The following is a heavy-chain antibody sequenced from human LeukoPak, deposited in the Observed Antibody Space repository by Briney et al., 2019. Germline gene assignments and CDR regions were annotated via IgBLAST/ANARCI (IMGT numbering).Heavy chain of an antibody. CDR3: ARSQGGYCSSTSCYADYFDY. Sequence: GGSLRLSCAASGFTFSSYGMHWVRQAPGKGLEWVAVISYDGSNKHYADSVKGRFAISRDSSKNTLYLQMNSLRADDTAVYYCARSQGGYCSSTSCYADYFDYWGQGTLVTVSS. D-gene: IGHD2-2*01. V-gene: IGHV3-30*03. CDR2: ISYDGSNK. J-gene: IGHJ4*02. CDR1: GFTFSSYG.